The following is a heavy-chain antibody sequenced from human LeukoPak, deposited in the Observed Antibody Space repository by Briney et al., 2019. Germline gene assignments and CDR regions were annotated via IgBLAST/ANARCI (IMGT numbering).Heavy chain of an antibody. V-gene: IGHV4-59*11. D-gene: IGHD4-17*01. CDR2: ISYIGST. J-gene: IGHJ3*02. CDR1: TDSFGSHY. Sequence: SETLSLTCAVSTDSFGSHYWSWIRQPPGKGLEWIGYISYIGSTNYNPSLKSRVTTSIDTSKNQFSLKLRSVTAADTAVYFCARDLITVTKGFDIWGQGTMVSVSS. CDR3: ARDLITVTKGFDI.